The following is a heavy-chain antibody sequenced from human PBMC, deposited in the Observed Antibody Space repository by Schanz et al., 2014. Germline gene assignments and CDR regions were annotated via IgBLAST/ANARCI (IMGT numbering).Heavy chain of an antibody. D-gene: IGHD6-13*01. J-gene: IGHJ4*02. CDR3: AKSQGSSFDS. V-gene: IGHV3-23*01. CDR1: GFSLDIFA. CDR2: FNDGGVNK. Sequence: EVHLLESGGGLVEPGGSLRLSCATSGFSLDIFAVSWVRQAPGKGLEWVSSFNDGGVNKYYADSGKGRFTISSDNSKSTLYLQMSSLRAEDTAVYYCAKSQGSSFDSWGQGTLVTVSS.